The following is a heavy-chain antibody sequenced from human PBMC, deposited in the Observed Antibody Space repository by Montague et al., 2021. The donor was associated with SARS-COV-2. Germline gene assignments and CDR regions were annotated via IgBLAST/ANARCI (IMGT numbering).Heavy chain of an antibody. D-gene: IGHD4-17*01. CDR3: ARGRTVTTFYYYYYGMDV. V-gene: IGHV4-34*01. CDR1: GGSFSGYY. CDR2: INHSGST. Sequence: SETLSLTCAVYGGSFSGYYWSWIRQPPGEGLEWIGEINHSGSTNYNPSLKSRVTISVDTFKNQFSLKLSSVTAADTAVYYCARGRTVTTFYYYYYGMDVWGQGTTVTVSS. J-gene: IGHJ6*02.